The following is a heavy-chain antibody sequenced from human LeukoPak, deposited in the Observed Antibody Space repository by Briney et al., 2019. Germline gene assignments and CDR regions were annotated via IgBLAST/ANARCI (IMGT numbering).Heavy chain of an antibody. Sequence: ASVKVSCKASGYTFTGYYMHWVRQAPGQGLEWMGWINPNSGGTNYAQKFQGWVTMTRDTSISTAYMELSRLRSDDTAVYYCARDRDTAMARGWFDPWGQGTLVTVSS. V-gene: IGHV1-2*04. CDR1: GYTFTGYY. CDR2: INPNSGGT. D-gene: IGHD5-18*01. J-gene: IGHJ5*02. CDR3: ARDRDTAMARGWFDP.